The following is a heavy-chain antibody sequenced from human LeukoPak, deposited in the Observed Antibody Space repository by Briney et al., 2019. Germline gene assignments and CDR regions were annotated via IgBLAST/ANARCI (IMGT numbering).Heavy chain of an antibody. CDR1: GGSISSGDFH. V-gene: IGHV4-31*02. Sequence: SETLCLSCAVSGGSISSGDFHWSWIRQHPGMGREWLIYIYNGGNTYYKASLKSRVTISVDASNNQFSLKLSSVTAADTAVYYCAIYFAGAGGRGTWGQGTLVTVSS. D-gene: IGHD2/OR15-2a*01. CDR3: AIYFAGAGGRGT. CDR2: IYNGGNT. J-gene: IGHJ4*02.